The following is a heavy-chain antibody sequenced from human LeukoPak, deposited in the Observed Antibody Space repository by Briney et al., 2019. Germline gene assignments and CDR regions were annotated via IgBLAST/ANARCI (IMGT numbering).Heavy chain of an antibody. V-gene: IGHV3-21*01. CDR3: AREVIAVAGFDY. J-gene: IGHJ4*02. CDR1: GFTFSSYS. CDR2: ISSSSSYI. Sequence: PGRSLRLSCAASGFTFSSYSMNWVRQAPGKGLEWVSSISSSSSYIYYADSVKGRFTISRDNAKNSLYLQMNSLRAEDTAVYYCAREVIAVAGFDYWGQGTLVTVSS. D-gene: IGHD6-19*01.